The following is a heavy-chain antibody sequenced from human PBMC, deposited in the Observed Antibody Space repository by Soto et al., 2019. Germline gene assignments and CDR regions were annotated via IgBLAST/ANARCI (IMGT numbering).Heavy chain of an antibody. V-gene: IGHV3-33*01. CDR1: GFTFSSYG. Sequence: PGGSLRLSCAASGFTFSSYGMHWVRQAPGKGLEWVAVIWYDGSNKYYADSVKGRFTISRDNSKNTLYLQMNSLRAEDTAVYYCARGYTPRYSGSYYSCLDYWGQGTLVTVSS. CDR2: IWYDGSNK. CDR3: ARGYTPRYSGSYYSCLDY. D-gene: IGHD1-26*01. J-gene: IGHJ4*02.